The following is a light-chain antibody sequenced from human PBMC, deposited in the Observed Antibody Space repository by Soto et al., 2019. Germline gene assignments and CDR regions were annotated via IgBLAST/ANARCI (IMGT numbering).Light chain of an antibody. J-gene: IGKJ4*01. CDR2: EAS. V-gene: IGKV1-9*01. Sequence: DIQLTQSPSFLSASVGDRVTITCRASQGISSYLLWYQQKPGKAPELLIYEASTLQSGVPSRFSGSGSGTEFTLTISSLQPEDFATYYCQHRNNYPLTFGGGTEVEIK. CDR3: QHRNNYPLT. CDR1: QGISSY.